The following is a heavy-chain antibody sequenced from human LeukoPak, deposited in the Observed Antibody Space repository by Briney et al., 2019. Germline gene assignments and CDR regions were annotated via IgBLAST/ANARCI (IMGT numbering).Heavy chain of an antibody. CDR3: ARDAHFGGVFDI. Sequence: GGSLRLSCAASGFTFDDYAMSWFRQAPGKGLEWVSGINWNGGSTGYVDSVKGRFAISRDNAKNSLYLQMNSLRGEDTALYYCARDAHFGGVFDIWGQGTMVTVSS. CDR2: INWNGGST. CDR1: GFTFDDYA. V-gene: IGHV3-20*04. J-gene: IGHJ3*02. D-gene: IGHD2-21*01.